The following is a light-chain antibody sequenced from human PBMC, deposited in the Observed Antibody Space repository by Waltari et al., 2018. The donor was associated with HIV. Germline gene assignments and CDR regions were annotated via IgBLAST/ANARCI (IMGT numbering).Light chain of an antibody. CDR2: GKN. J-gene: IGLJ2*01. CDR1: SLRRCY. CDR3: NSRDSSGNHLV. Sequence: SSELTQDPAVSVALGQTVRITCQRDSLRRCYARQYQQKPGQAPVLVIYGKNNRPSGIPDRFSGSSSGNTASLTITGAQAEDEADYYCNSRDSSGNHLVFGGGTKLTVL. V-gene: IGLV3-19*01.